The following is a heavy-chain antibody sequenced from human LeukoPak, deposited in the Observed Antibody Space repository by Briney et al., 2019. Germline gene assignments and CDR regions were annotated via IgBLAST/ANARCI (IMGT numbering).Heavy chain of an antibody. V-gene: IGHV1-18*01. D-gene: IGHD3-9*01. J-gene: IGHJ4*02. Sequence: ASVKVSCKASGYTFTSYGISWVRQAPGQGLEWMGWISAYNGNTNYAQKLQGRVTMTTDTSTSTAYMELRSLRSDDTAVYYCARDWGKNYDILTGYPDYWGQGTLVTVSS. CDR2: ISAYNGNT. CDR3: ARDWGKNYDILTGYPDY. CDR1: GYTFTSYG.